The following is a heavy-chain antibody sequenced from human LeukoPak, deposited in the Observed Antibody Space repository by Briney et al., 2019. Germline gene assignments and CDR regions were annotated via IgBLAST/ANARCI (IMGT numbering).Heavy chain of an antibody. Sequence: GASVKVSCTASGYTFTGFYIHLVRQAPGQGLEWMGWINPNSGGTNYEQKFQDRVTMTRDTSISTVYMELSSLRSDDTAIYYCARPLTTSGWYFDLWGRGTLVTVSS. CDR2: INPNSGGT. D-gene: IGHD1-14*01. CDR1: GYTFTGFY. J-gene: IGHJ2*01. CDR3: ARPLTTSGWYFDL. V-gene: IGHV1-2*02.